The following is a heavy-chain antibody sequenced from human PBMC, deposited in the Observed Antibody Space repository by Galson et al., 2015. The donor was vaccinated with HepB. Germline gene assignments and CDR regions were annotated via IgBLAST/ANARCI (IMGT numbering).Heavy chain of an antibody. D-gene: IGHD3-3*01. Sequence: SLRLSCAASGFTFSSYAMSWVRQAPGKGLEWVSAISGSGGSTYYADSVKGRFTISRDNSKNTLYLQMNSLRAEDTAVYYCAKDRVLRFLEWSDDYYYYGMDVWGQGTTVTVSS. CDR1: GFTFSSYA. J-gene: IGHJ6*02. CDR2: ISGSGGST. CDR3: AKDRVLRFLEWSDDYYYYGMDV. V-gene: IGHV3-23*01.